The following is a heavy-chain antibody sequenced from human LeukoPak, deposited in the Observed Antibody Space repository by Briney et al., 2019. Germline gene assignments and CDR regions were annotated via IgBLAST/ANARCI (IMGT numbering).Heavy chain of an antibody. D-gene: IGHD3-10*01. CDR3: ARHYGSGSYYSY. J-gene: IGHJ4*02. Sequence: LGASVKVSCKASGYTFTGYYMHWVRQAPGQGLEWMGWINPNTGGTNYAQKFQGRVTMTRDTSISTAYMELSRLRSDDTAVYYCARHYGSGSYYSYWGQGTLVTVSS. V-gene: IGHV1-2*03. CDR1: GYTFTGYY. CDR2: INPNTGGT.